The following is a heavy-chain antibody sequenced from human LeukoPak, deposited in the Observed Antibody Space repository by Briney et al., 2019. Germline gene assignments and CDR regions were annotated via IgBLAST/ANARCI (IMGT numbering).Heavy chain of an antibody. CDR3: ARHFGSGTYPLDY. Sequence: SETLSLTCAVYGGSFSGYYWSWIRQSPGKGLEWIGYIYNSGTTNYNPPLKSRVTISVDSSNNQFSLRLSSVTASDTAFYYCARHFGSGTYPLDYWGRGILVTVSS. CDR1: GGSFSGYY. V-gene: IGHV4-59*08. J-gene: IGHJ4*02. CDR2: IYNSGTT. D-gene: IGHD3-10*01.